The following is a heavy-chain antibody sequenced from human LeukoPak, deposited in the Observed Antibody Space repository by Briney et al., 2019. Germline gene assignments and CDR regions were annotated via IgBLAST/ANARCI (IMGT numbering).Heavy chain of an antibody. D-gene: IGHD3-16*02. CDR3: ATTGMITFGGVIVIDDY. CDR1: GFTFSSYA. Sequence: GGSLRLSCAASGFTFSSYAMSWVRQAPGKGLEWVSAISGSGGSTYYADSVKGRFTIARDNSKNTLYLQMNSLRAEDTAVYYCATTGMITFGGVIVIDDYWGQGTLVTVSS. V-gene: IGHV3-23*01. J-gene: IGHJ4*02. CDR2: ISGSGGST.